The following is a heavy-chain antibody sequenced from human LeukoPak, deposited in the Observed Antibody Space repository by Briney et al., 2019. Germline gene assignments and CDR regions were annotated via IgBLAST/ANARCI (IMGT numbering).Heavy chain of an antibody. CDR3: ARVYCSSTSCYSHDAFDI. V-gene: IGHV1-8*01. CDR2: MNPNNGNT. Sequence: ASVKVSCKASGYTFTSYDINWVRQATGQGLEWMGWMNPNNGNTGYAQKFQGRVTMTRNTSISTAYMELSSLRSEDTAVYYCARVYCSSTSCYSHDAFDIWGQGTMVTVSS. D-gene: IGHD2-2*02. CDR1: GYTFTSYD. J-gene: IGHJ3*02.